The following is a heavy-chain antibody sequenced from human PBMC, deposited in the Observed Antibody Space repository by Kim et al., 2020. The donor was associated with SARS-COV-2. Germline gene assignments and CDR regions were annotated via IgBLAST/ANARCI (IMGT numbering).Heavy chain of an antibody. Sequence: GGSLRLSCAASGFTFDDYGMSWVRQAPGKGLEWVFGINWNGGSTGYADSVKGRFTISRDNAKNSLYLQMNSLRAEDTALYYCASNSGYDFYYFDYWGQGTLVTVSS. D-gene: IGHD5-12*01. J-gene: IGHJ4*02. CDR2: INWNGGST. V-gene: IGHV3-20*04. CDR1: GFTFDDYG. CDR3: ASNSGYDFYYFDY.